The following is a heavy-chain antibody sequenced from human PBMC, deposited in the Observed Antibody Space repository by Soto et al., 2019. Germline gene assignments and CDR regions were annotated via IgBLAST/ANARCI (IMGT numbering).Heavy chain of an antibody. CDR1: GYTLRELS. CDR3: ATGDRVSAEVTGISFSF. D-gene: IGHD2-21*02. CDR2: YDRAKDET. V-gene: IGHV1-24*01. J-gene: IGHJ4*02. Sequence: GSSVKVSCKVTGYTLRELSLHWVRQPPGKGSEWLVGYDRAKDETIYAETVKGRISATEDTSAVTAYMELRGLTFADSAVYYCATGDRVSAEVTGISFSFWGQGTRVTVSS.